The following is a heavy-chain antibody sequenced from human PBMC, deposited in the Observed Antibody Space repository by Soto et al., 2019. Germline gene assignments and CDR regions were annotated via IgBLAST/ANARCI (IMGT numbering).Heavy chain of an antibody. CDR2: IDPSDSYT. D-gene: IGHD3-22*01. CDR1: GYSFTTYW. V-gene: IGHV5-10-1*01. Sequence: PGESLKLSCKGSGYSFTTYWIGWVRQMPVKGLEWMGRIDPSDSYTNYSPSFQGHVTISADKSISTAYLQWSSLKASDTAMYYCARRAYDSSGYSAFDIWGKGTMVTV. J-gene: IGHJ3*02. CDR3: ARRAYDSSGYSAFDI.